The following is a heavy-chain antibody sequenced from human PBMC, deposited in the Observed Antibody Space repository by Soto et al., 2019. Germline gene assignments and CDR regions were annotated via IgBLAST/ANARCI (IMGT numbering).Heavy chain of an antibody. Sequence: PGGSLRLSCAASGFTFSSYSMNWVRQAPGKGLEWVSYISSSRTTIFYADSVKGRFTISRDNGKNSLYLQMNSLRDEDTAVYYCARDPYYYGSGTYDSFHYGMDVWGQGTTVTVSS. D-gene: IGHD3-10*01. CDR1: GFTFSSYS. J-gene: IGHJ6*02. CDR2: ISSSRTTI. V-gene: IGHV3-48*02. CDR3: ARDPYYYGSGTYDSFHYGMDV.